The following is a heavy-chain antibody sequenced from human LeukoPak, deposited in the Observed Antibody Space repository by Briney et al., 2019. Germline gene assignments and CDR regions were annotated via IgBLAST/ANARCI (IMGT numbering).Heavy chain of an antibody. CDR2: IYYSGTT. CDR1: GGSISSHY. J-gene: IGHJ4*02. D-gene: IGHD3-9*01. V-gene: IGHV4-59*11. CDR3: ARGLTYYDILTAYYTFSYFDY. Sequence: SETLSLTCTVSGGSISSHYWGWIRQPPGRGLEWIGYIYYSGTTNYNPSLKSRVTISVDTSKNQFSLKLSSVTAADTAVYYCARGLTYYDILTAYYTFSYFDYWGQGTLVTVSS.